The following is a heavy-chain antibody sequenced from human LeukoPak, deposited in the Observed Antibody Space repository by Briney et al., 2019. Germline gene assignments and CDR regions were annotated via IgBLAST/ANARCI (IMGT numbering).Heavy chain of an antibody. CDR1: GNYW. CDR2: ISSSSSYI. J-gene: IGHJ4*02. V-gene: IGHV3-21*01. Sequence: GGSLRLSCAASGNYWMNWVRQAPGKGLEWVSSISSSSSYIYYADSVKGRFTISRDNAKNSLYLQMNSLRAEDTAVYYCARDWCLVRWGQGTLVTVSS. CDR3: ARDWCLVR. D-gene: IGHD4/OR15-4a*01.